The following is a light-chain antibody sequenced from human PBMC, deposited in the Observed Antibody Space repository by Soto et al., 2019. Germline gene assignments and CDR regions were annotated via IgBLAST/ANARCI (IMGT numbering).Light chain of an antibody. V-gene: IGKV3-20*01. CDR1: QGVTTSY. Sequence: EIVLTQSPGTLSLSPGERATLSCRASQGVTTSYLAWYQQKPGQAPRLLIYGASTRATGIPGRFSGSGSGSAFTLTISRLEPEDSAVYYCQQYDNSPWTFGQGTKVEIK. CDR2: GAS. J-gene: IGKJ1*01. CDR3: QQYDNSPWT.